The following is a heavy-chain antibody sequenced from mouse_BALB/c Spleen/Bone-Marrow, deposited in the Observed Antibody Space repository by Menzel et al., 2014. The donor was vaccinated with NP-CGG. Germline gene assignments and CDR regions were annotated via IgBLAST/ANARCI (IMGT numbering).Heavy chain of an antibody. CDR3: NEGYGNYGY. Sequence: VRLQQSGAELVRSGASVKLSCTASGFNIKDYYMHWVKQRPEQGLEWIGWIDPENGDTEYAPKFQGKATMTADTSSNTAYLQLSSLTSEDTAVYYCNEGYGNYGYWGQGPTLTVSS. V-gene: IGHV14-4*02. CDR2: IDPENGDT. D-gene: IGHD2-10*02. J-gene: IGHJ2*01. CDR1: GFNIKDYY.